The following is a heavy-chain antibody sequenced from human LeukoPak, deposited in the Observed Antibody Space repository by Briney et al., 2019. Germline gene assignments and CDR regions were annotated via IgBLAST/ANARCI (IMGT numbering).Heavy chain of an antibody. CDR1: GYTFTGYY. CDR2: INPNSGGT. V-gene: IGHV1-2*02. D-gene: IGHD3-22*01. J-gene: IGHJ4*02. Sequence: ASVKVSCEASGYTFTGYYMHWVRQAPGQGLEWMGWINPNSGGTNYAQKFQGRVTMTRDTPISTAYMELSRLRSDDTAVYYCARDRYYYDSSGILDYWGQGTLVTVSS. CDR3: ARDRYYYDSSGILDY.